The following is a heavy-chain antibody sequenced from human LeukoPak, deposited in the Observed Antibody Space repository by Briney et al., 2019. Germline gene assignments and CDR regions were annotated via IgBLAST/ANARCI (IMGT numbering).Heavy chain of an antibody. CDR1: GYTFTSYY. D-gene: IGHD3-10*01. CDR2: INPSGGST. CDR3: ARDHEYYYGSGSYYPGGCDY. Sequence: ASVTVSCKASGYTFTSYYMHWVRQAPGQGLEWMGIINPSGGSTSYAQKFRGRVTMTRDTSTSTVYMELSSLRSEDTAVYYCARDHEYYYGSGSYYPGGCDYWGQGTLVTVSS. V-gene: IGHV1-46*01. J-gene: IGHJ4*02.